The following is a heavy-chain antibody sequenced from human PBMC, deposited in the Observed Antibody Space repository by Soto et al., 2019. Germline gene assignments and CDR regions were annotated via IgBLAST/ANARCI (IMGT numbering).Heavy chain of an antibody. Sequence: KPSETLSLTCSVSGDSISGYRWSWIRQPAGKGLEWIGRIYTSGSTNYNPSLKSRVTMSVDTSKNQFSLKLSSVTAADTAVYYCARGCSSTSCYGYGMDVWGQGTTVTVSS. J-gene: IGHJ6*02. CDR3: ARGCSSTSCYGYGMDV. D-gene: IGHD2-2*01. CDR2: IYTSGST. CDR1: GDSISGYR. V-gene: IGHV4-4*07.